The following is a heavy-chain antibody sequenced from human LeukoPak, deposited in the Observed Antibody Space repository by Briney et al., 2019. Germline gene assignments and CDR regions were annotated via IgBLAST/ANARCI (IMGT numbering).Heavy chain of an antibody. V-gene: IGHV1-46*03. Sequence: ASVKVSCKASGYTFTSYYMHWVRQAPGQGLEWMGIINPSGGITSYAQKFQGRVTMTRDTSTSTVYMELSSLRSEDTAVYYCVREPTYYYDSSGYPLYYFDYWGQGTLVSVSS. CDR1: GYTFTSYY. CDR2: INPSGGIT. J-gene: IGHJ4*02. CDR3: VREPTYYYDSSGYPLYYFDY. D-gene: IGHD3-22*01.